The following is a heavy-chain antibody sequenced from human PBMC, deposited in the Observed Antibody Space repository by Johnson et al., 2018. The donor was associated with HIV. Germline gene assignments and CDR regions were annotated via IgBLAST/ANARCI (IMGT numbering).Heavy chain of an antibody. J-gene: IGHJ3*02. CDR2: ISGSGTTT. CDR3: AKRNYGAGVNAFDI. V-gene: IGHV3-23*04. Sequence: VQLVESGGGVVQPGRSLRLSCAASEFTFSKYAMSWVRQAPGKGLEWVSGISGSGTTTYYGDSVKGRFTISRDNSKNTIYLQMNSLRGEDTAVYYCAKRNYGAGVNAFDIWGQGTMVTVSS. D-gene: IGHD3-10*01. CDR1: EFTFSKYA.